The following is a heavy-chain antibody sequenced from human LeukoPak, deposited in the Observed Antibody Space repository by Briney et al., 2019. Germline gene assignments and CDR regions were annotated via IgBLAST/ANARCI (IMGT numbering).Heavy chain of an antibody. Sequence: SETLSLTCTVSGGSISSSSYYWGWIRQPPGKGLEWIGSIYYSGSTYYNPSLKSRVTISVDTSKNQFSLKLSPVTAADTAVYYCARDSPTVTNIDYWGQGTLVTVSS. J-gene: IGHJ4*02. CDR2: IYYSGST. CDR3: ARDSPTVTNIDY. CDR1: GGSISSSSYY. D-gene: IGHD4-17*01. V-gene: IGHV4-39*07.